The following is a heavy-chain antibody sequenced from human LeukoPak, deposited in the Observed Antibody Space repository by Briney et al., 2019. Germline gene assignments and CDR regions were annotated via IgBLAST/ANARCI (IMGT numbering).Heavy chain of an antibody. CDR2: INHSGST. D-gene: IGHD5-18*01. CDR1: GGSFSGYY. CDR3: ARGGYSYGLYGMDV. Sequence: PSETLSLTCAVYGGSFSGYYWSWIRQPPGKGLEWIGEINHSGSTNYNPSLKSRVTISVDTSKNQFSLKLSSVTAADTAVYYCARGGYSYGLYGMDVWGQGTTVTVSS. V-gene: IGHV4-34*01. J-gene: IGHJ6*02.